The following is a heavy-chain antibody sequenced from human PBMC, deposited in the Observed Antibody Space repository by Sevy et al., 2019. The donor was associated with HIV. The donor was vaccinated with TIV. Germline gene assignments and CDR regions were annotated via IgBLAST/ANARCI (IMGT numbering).Heavy chain of an antibody. Sequence: ASVKVSCKVSGYTLTALSMHWVRQTPGKGLEWMGSFDPEDGERIYAQKFQVRVAMTEDTSTDTAYMELSSLRSEDTAVYYCATTKDYYESSGDHFDYWGQGTLVTVSS. CDR3: ATTKDYYESSGDHFDY. D-gene: IGHD3-22*01. CDR1: GYTLTALS. J-gene: IGHJ4*02. V-gene: IGHV1-24*01. CDR2: FDPEDGER.